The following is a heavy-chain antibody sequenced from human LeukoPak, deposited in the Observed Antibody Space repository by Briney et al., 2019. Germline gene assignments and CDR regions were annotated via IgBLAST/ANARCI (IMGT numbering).Heavy chain of an antibody. CDR2: INHSGST. CDR1: DGSFSGYY. D-gene: IGHD6-6*01. CDR3: ARSKGRIAARHFDY. J-gene: IGHJ4*02. Sequence: SETLSLTCAVYDGSFSGYYWSWIRQPPGKGLEWIGEINHSGSTNYNPSLKSRVTISVDTSKNQFSLKLSSVTAADTAVYYCARSKGRIAARHFDYWGQGTLVTVSS. V-gene: IGHV4-34*01.